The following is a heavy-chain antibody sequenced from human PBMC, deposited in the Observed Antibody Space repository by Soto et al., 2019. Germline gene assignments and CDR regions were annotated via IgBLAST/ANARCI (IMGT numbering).Heavy chain of an antibody. J-gene: IGHJ3*02. CDR1: GFTFSDYY. V-gene: IGHV3-11*06. CDR3: ASQYYDYVWGKRPVAFDI. D-gene: IGHD3-16*01. CDR2: ISSSSSYT. Sequence: GGSLRLSCAASGFTFSDYYMSWIRQAPGKGLEWVSYISSSSSYTNYADSVKGRFTISRDNAKNSLYLQMNSLRAEDTAVYYCASQYYDYVWGKRPVAFDIWGQGTMVTVSS.